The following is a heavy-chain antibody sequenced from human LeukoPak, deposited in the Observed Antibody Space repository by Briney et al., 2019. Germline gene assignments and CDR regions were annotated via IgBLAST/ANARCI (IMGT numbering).Heavy chain of an antibody. CDR1: GFTLSRYW. CDR2: INSDGSKI. D-gene: IGHD5-24*01. CDR3: YCRDDLPA. Sequence: PGGSLRLSCAASGFTLSRYWMHWVRQAPGEGLVWVSRINSDGSKIDYADFAKGRFTISRDNVENTVHLQMSSLRPEDTAIYYCYCRDDLPAWGQGTLVTISS. J-gene: IGHJ5*02. V-gene: IGHV3-74*01.